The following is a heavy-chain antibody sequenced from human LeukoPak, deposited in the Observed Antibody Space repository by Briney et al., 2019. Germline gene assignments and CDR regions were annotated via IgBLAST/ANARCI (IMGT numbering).Heavy chain of an antibody. Sequence: GGSLRISCPAFSRSAMSWVRQAPGKGLEWVSAISGSGETSYHANSVEGRFTISRDNSNTLYLQMNSLREDDTAIYYCAKSQQLSGFPFDFWGQGTLVIVSS. D-gene: IGHD3-22*01. CDR2: ISGSGETS. CDR1: SRSA. CDR3: AKSQQLSGFPFDF. J-gene: IGHJ4*02. V-gene: IGHV3-23*01.